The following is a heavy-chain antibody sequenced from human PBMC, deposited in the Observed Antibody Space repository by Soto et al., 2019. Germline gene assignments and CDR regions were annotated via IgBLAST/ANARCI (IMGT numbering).Heavy chain of an antibody. Sequence: LRLSCAASGFTFSSYGMHWVRQAPGKGLEWVAVIWYDGSNKYYADSVKGRFTISRDNSKNTLCLQMNSLRAEDTAVYYCARGPRMGYYDYVWGSYPKYYGMDVWGQGTTVTVSS. V-gene: IGHV3-33*01. D-gene: IGHD3-16*02. CDR2: IWYDGSNK. CDR1: GFTFSSYG. CDR3: ARGPRMGYYDYVWGSYPKYYGMDV. J-gene: IGHJ6*02.